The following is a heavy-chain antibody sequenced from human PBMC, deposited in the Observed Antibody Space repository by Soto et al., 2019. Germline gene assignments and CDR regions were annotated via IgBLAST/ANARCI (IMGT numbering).Heavy chain of an antibody. CDR1: GFTFSSYG. CDR2: ISYDGSNK. J-gene: IGHJ1*01. V-gene: IGHV3-30*18. Sequence: QVQLVESGGGVVQPGRSLRLSCAASGFTFSSYGMHWVRQAPGKGLEWVAVISYDGSNKYYADSVKGRFTISRDNSKNTLDLQMNSLRAEDTAVYYRAKDGVPSHGDNTPGVWGQGTLVTVSS. CDR3: AKDGVPSHGDNTPGV. D-gene: IGHD4-17*01.